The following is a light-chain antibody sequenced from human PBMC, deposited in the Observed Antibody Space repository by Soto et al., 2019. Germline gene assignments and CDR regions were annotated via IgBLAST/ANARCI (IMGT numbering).Light chain of an antibody. CDR1: SSDVGGYNY. J-gene: IGLJ2*01. CDR2: DVS. CDR3: SSYTSSSTLYVV. Sequence: QSVLTQPASVSGSPGQSITISCTGTSSDVGGYNYVSWYQQPPVKAPKLMIYDVSIRPSEVSNRFSGSKSGNTASLTISGLQAEDEADYYCSSYTSSSTLYVVFGGGTKVTVL. V-gene: IGLV2-14*01.